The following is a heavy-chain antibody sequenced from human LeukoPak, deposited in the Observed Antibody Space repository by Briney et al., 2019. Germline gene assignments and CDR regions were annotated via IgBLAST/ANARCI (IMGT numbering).Heavy chain of an antibody. J-gene: IGHJ6*02. Sequence: ASVKVSCKASGYTFTSYDINWVRQATGQGLEWMGWMNPNSGNTGYAQKFQGRVTMTRNTSISTAYMELSSLRSEDTAVYYCASVGYCSSTSCPAGYYYGMDVWGQGATVTVSS. CDR1: GYTFTSYD. CDR2: MNPNSGNT. V-gene: IGHV1-8*01. CDR3: ASVGYCSSTSCPAGYYYGMDV. D-gene: IGHD2-2*01.